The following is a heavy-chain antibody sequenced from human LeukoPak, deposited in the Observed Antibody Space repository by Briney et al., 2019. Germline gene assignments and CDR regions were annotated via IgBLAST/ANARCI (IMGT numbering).Heavy chain of an antibody. CDR1: GFSLSTSGVG. CDR2: IYWNDDK. J-gene: IGHJ3*02. CDR3: AHHGAAYYGSGLPGAFDI. Sequence: SGPTLVKPTQTLTLTCTFSGFSLSTSGVGVGWIRQPPGKALEWLALIYWNDDKRYSPSLKSRLTITKDTSKNQVVLTMTNMDPVDTATYYCAHHGAAYYGSGLPGAFDIWGQGTMVTVSS. V-gene: IGHV2-5*01. D-gene: IGHD3-10*01.